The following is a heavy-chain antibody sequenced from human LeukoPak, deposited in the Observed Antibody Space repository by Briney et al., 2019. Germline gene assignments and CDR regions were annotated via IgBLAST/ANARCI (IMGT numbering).Heavy chain of an antibody. CDR3: AREGDGSGSYYWADYYYYYMDV. V-gene: IGHV1-69*05. CDR2: IIPICGTA. J-gene: IGHJ6*03. D-gene: IGHD3-10*01. CDR1: GGTFSSYA. Sequence: TVRVSCKASGGTFSSYAISWVRQAPGQGLEWMGRIIPICGTANYAQKFQGRVTITTDESTSTAYMELSSLRSEDTAVYYCAREGDGSGSYYWADYYYYYMDVWGKGTTVTVSS.